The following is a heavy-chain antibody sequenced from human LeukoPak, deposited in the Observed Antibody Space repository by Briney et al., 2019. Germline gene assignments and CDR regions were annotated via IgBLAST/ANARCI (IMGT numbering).Heavy chain of an antibody. J-gene: IGHJ4*02. Sequence: ASVKVSCKASGGTFSSYAISWVRQAPGQGLEWMGGIIPIFGTANYAQKFQGRVTITADESTSTAYMELSSLRSEDTAVYYCARDGRIAGNFGYWGQGTLVTVSS. CDR2: IIPIFGTA. D-gene: IGHD6-13*01. V-gene: IGHV1-69*13. CDR1: GGTFSSYA. CDR3: ARDGRIAGNFGY.